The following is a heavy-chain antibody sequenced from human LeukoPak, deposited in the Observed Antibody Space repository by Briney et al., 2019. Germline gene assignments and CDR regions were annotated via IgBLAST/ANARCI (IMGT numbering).Heavy chain of an antibody. V-gene: IGHV4-30-2*01. CDR3: ARDDWHGSGSPGFCDY. D-gene: IGHD3-10*01. CDR2: IYHSGST. Sequence: SQTLSLTCTVSGGSISSGGYYWSWIRQPPGKGLEWIGYIYHSGSTYYNPSLKSRVTISVDRSKNQFSLKLSSVTAADTAVYYCARDDWHGSGSPGFCDYWSQGTLVTVSS. J-gene: IGHJ4*02. CDR1: GGSISSGGYY.